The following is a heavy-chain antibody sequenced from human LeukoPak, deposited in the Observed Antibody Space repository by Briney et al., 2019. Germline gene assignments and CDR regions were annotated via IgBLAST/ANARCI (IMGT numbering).Heavy chain of an antibody. CDR1: GFTFTGHY. CDR2: INANTGVT. V-gene: IGHV1-2*02. D-gene: IGHD7-27*01. J-gene: IGHJ4*02. CDR3: ARDHNWGPDY. Sequence: ASMKVSCMTSGFTFTGHYMHWLRQAPGQGLEWMGWINANTGVTHYAVKFQGRVTITRDTSISTVYMDLSSLQSDDTAVYYCARDHNWGPDYWGQGTLVLVSS.